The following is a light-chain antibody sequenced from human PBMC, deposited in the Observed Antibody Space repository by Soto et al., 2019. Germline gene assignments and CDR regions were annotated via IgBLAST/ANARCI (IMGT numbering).Light chain of an antibody. CDR3: SSYAGNDRLGV. CDR1: SSDVGGYDY. V-gene: IGLV2-8*01. J-gene: IGLJ2*01. CDR2: EVT. Sequence: QSALTQPPSASGSPGQSVTISCTGTSSDVGGYDYVSWYQQHPGKAPKLIIYEVTERPSGVPDRFSGSKSGNTASLTVSGLQSEDEANYYSSSYAGNDRLGVFGGGTKVTVL.